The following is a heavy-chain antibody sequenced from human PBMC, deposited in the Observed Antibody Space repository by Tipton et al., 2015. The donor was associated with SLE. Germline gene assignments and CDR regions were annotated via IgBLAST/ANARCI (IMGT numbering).Heavy chain of an antibody. Sequence: TLSLTCTVSGFSISSYYWGWIRQPHGKGLEWLGAIYHSGTTYYNPSLKSRLTLSIDTSKNQFSLKLSSVTAADTAVYYCVRLELPATKADYWGPGTLVTVSS. CDR2: IYHSGTT. D-gene: IGHD5-24*01. V-gene: IGHV4-38-2*02. CDR1: GFSISSYY. J-gene: IGHJ4*02. CDR3: VRLELPATKADY.